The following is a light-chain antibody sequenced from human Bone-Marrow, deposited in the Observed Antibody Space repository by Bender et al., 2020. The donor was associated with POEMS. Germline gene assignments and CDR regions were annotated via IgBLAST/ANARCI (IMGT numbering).Light chain of an antibody. Sequence: QSVLTQPPSASGTPGQTLTISCSGSSSNIGDNYVYWYRQFPGTAPKLFIYKSDQRPSGVPERFSGFKFGTSAFLTITGLQAEDEGDYYCQSYDNSLGGWVFGGGTKLTVL. J-gene: IGLJ3*02. CDR3: QSYDNSLGGWV. V-gene: IGLV1-47*01. CDR1: SSNIGDNY. CDR2: KSD.